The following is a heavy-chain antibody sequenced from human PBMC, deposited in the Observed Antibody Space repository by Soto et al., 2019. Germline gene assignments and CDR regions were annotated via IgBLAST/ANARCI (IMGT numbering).Heavy chain of an antibody. CDR1: GLTFNRYW. D-gene: IGHD2-15*01. CDR2: INTDGTNS. V-gene: IGHV3-74*01. CDR3: AREFCSGGNCYTYYFNP. J-gene: IGHJ5*02. Sequence: GGSLRLSCAASGLTFNRYWMHWVRHAPGKGLVWVSHINTDGTNSNYADSVKGRFTISRDNAKSTLFLQMNSLRDEDTAVYYCAREFCSGGNCYTYYFNPWGQGIPVTVSS.